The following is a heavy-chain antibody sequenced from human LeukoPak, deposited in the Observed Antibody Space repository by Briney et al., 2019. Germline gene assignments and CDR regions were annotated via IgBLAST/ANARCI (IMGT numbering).Heavy chain of an antibody. CDR1: GGSFSGYY. Sequence: PSETLSLTCAVYGGSFSGYYWSWIRQPPGKGLEWIGEINHSGSINYNPSLKSRVTISVDTSKNQFSLKLSSVTAADTAVYYCARGWKIYCSSTSCYRTGAFDIWGQGTMVTVSS. CDR3: ARGWKIYCSSTSCYRTGAFDI. J-gene: IGHJ3*02. CDR2: INHSGSI. D-gene: IGHD2-2*02. V-gene: IGHV4-34*01.